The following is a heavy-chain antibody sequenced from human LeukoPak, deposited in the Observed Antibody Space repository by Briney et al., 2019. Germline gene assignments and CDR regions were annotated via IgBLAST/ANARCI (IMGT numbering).Heavy chain of an antibody. Sequence: SETLSLTCTVSGGSLGSYYWNWIRQPPGKGPEWIGYIYYSGVTNYSPSLKSRVILSVDTSKNQFSLKLSSVTAADTAVYYCARSPPGDRGTATIHAFDIWGQGTMVTVSS. CDR2: IYYSGVT. D-gene: IGHD5-12*01. CDR3: ARSPPGDRGTATIHAFDI. J-gene: IGHJ3*02. CDR1: GGSLGSYY. V-gene: IGHV4-59*12.